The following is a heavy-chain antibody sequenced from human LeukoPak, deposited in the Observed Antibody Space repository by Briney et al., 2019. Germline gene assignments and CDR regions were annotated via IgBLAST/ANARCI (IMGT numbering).Heavy chain of an antibody. J-gene: IGHJ4*02. CDR3: ARTSPKIHIVVVPAAPFDY. Sequence: SETLSLTCTVSGGSISSGGYYWSWIRQPPGKGLEWIGYIYHSGSTYYNPSLKSRVTISVDRSKNQFSLKLSSVTAADTAVYYCARTSPKIHIVVVPAAPFDYWGQGTLVTVSS. CDR1: GGSISSGGYY. V-gene: IGHV4-30-2*01. D-gene: IGHD2-2*01. CDR2: IYHSGST.